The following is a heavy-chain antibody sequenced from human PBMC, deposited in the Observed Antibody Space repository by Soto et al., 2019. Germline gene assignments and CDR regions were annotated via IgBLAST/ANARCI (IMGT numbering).Heavy chain of an antibody. CDR1: GDSIRSYY. D-gene: IGHD4-17*01. Sequence: QVQLQESGPGLVKPSETLSLTCTVSGDSIRSYYCSWIRQPPGKGLEWIGYIYDSGSTNYNPSITSRVNISEDTSKNQFSLKSTSVTAADMAVYFCARSPNLYGDYDSWYFDLWGRGTLVNVS. J-gene: IGHJ2*01. CDR3: ARSPNLYGDYDSWYFDL. V-gene: IGHV4-59*01. CDR2: IYDSGST.